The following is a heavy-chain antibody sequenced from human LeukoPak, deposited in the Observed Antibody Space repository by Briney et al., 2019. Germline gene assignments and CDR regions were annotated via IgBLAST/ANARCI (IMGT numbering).Heavy chain of an antibody. V-gene: IGHV3-23*01. J-gene: IGHJ4*02. Sequence: GGSLRLSCAASGFTFSSCAMSWVRQAPGKGLEWVSAISGSGGSTYYADSVKGRFTISRDNSKNTPYLQMNSLRAEDTAVYYCAKRDTVAGTEDYWGQGTLVTVSS. CDR2: ISGSGGST. CDR1: GFTFSSCA. D-gene: IGHD6-19*01. CDR3: AKRDTVAGTEDY.